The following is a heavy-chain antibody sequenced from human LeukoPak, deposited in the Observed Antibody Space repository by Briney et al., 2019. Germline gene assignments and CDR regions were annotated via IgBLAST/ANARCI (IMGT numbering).Heavy chain of an antibody. CDR2: IIPIFGTA. V-gene: IGHV1-69*06. CDR3: ARDRSSWFKWFDP. J-gene: IGHJ5*02. D-gene: IGHD6-13*01. Sequence: SVKVSCKASGGTFSSYAISWVRQAPGQGLEWMGGIIPIFGTANYAQKFQCRVTITADKSTSTAYMELSSLRSEDTAVYYCARDRSSWFKWFDPWGQGTLVTVSS. CDR1: GGTFSSYA.